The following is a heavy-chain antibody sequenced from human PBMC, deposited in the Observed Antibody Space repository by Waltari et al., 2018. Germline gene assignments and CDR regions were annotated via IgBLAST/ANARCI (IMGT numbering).Heavy chain of an antibody. CDR1: GFTFSSSA. CDR2: ISGGGDNK. CDR3: AKDPAYYYYYMDV. Sequence: EVQVLESGGGLLQPGGSLRLSCAASGFTFSSSAMNWVRQAPGKGLEWVSIISGGGDNKYYADSVKGRFTISRDNYKNTVYLQMNSLRSEDTAIYYCAKDPAYYYYYMDVWGKGTTVTVSS. V-gene: IGHV3-23*01. J-gene: IGHJ6*03.